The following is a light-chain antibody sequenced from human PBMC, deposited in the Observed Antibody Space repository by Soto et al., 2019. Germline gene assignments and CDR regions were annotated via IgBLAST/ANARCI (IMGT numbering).Light chain of an antibody. CDR1: QTFGGGY. J-gene: IGKJ4*01. V-gene: IGKV3-20*01. Sequence: EIWLTQSPATLSLSPGEGATLSCRASQTFGGGYIAWYQQKPGQAPRLLMSGASTRAAGTPDRFSGFASGRDFTLTISRLEPGDFAVYYCQQYLSSPISVGGGTRVDIK. CDR3: QQYLSSPIS. CDR2: GAS.